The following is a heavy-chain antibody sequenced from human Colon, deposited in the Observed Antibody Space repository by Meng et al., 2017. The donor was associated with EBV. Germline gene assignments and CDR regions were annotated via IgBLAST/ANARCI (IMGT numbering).Heavy chain of an antibody. Sequence: QLQQWGAGLLKPSETLPRSCAVYGGSFRDYDWTWIRHPPGKGLEWIGEIDHRGNTKYNPSLKSRVTISLDTSKKQFSLKVSSVTAADSAVYYCARRGPSGNFSPWSQGALVTVSS. CDR3: ARRGPSGNFSP. CDR1: GGSFRDYD. J-gene: IGHJ5*02. V-gene: IGHV4-34*02. CDR2: IDHRGNT. D-gene: IGHD3-10*01.